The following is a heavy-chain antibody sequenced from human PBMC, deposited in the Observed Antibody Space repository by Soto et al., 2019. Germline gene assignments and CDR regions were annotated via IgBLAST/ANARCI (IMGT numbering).Heavy chain of an antibody. Sequence: SETLSLTCTVSGGSVGNYYWTWIRQPPGKGLEWISYINYSGSTDHSPSLKSRVTISLDTSKNQFSLRLISVTAADTAVYYCARLAPRYRIRDYNYYSLDFWGQGTTVTVYS. V-gene: IGHV4-59*02. CDR3: ARLAPRYRIRDYNYYSLDF. CDR2: INYSGST. CDR1: GGSVGNYY. J-gene: IGHJ6*02. D-gene: IGHD3-16*02.